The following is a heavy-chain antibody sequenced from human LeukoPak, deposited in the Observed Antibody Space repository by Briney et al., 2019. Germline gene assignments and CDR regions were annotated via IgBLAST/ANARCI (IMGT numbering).Heavy chain of an antibody. CDR3: ARADLSGEVAFDI. V-gene: IGHV4-39*07. CDR2: IYYSGST. J-gene: IGHJ3*02. D-gene: IGHD2-15*01. Sequence: SETLSLTCTVSGGSISSSSYYWGWIRQPPGKGLEWIGSIYYSGSTYYNPSLKSRVTISVDTSKNQFSLKLSSVTAADTAVYYCARADLSGEVAFDIWGQGTMVTVSS. CDR1: GGSISSSSYY.